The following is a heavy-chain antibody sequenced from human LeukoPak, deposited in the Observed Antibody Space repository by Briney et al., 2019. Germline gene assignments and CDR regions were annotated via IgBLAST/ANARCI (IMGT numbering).Heavy chain of an antibody. D-gene: IGHD1-26*01. Sequence: GRSLRLSCAASGFTFSSYGMHWVRQAPGKGLEWVAVIWYDGSNKYYADSVKGRFTISRDNSKNTLYLQMNSLRAEDTAVYYCATDEERSGSFQQRGDYWGQGTLVTVSS. V-gene: IGHV3-33*01. CDR1: GFTFSSYG. CDR2: IWYDGSNK. J-gene: IGHJ4*02. CDR3: ATDEERSGSFQQRGDY.